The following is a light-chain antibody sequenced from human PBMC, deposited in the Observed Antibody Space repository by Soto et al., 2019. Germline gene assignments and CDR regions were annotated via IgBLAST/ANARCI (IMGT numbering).Light chain of an antibody. CDR3: QQYNSYSSIT. Sequence: DIQMTQSPSTLSAFVGDRVTITCRAIQSISGRLAWYQQKPRKAPKLLIYDASNLESGVPSRFSGSGSGTEFTLTISSLQPDDFATYYCQQYNSYSSITFGQGTRLEIK. CDR2: DAS. V-gene: IGKV1-5*01. CDR1: QSISGR. J-gene: IGKJ5*01.